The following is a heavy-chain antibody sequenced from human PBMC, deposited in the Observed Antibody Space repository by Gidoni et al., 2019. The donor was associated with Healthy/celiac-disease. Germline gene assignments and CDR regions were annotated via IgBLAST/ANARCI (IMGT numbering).Heavy chain of an antibody. V-gene: IGHV3-23*01. J-gene: IGHJ3*02. CDR2: ISGSGGST. Sequence: EVQLLESGGGLVQPGGSLRLSCAASGFTFSSYAMCWVPQAPGKGLEWVSAISGSGGSTYYADSVKGRFTISRDNSKNTLYLQMNSLRAEDTAVYYCAKFAHNTNVLRYFDWFRNAFDIWGQGTMVTVSS. CDR3: AKFAHNTNVLRYFDWFRNAFDI. D-gene: IGHD3-9*01. CDR1: GFTFSSYA.